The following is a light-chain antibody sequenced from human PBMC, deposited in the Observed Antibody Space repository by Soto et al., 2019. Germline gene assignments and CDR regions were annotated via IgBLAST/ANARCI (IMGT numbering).Light chain of an antibody. Sequence: ESVVTQSPATLSLSPGERATLSCRASQDVSRYLAWYQQKPGQAPRLLISGASGRATGIPDRFSASGSGTDFTLTISRLEPEDSAVFYCHLYGASPPTFGQGTKVDIK. V-gene: IGKV3-20*01. J-gene: IGKJ1*01. CDR3: HLYGASPPT. CDR2: GAS. CDR1: QDVSRY.